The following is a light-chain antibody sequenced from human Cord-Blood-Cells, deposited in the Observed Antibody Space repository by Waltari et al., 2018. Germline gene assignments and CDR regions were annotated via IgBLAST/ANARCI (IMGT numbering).Light chain of an antibody. CDR2: EGS. V-gene: IGLV2-23*01. CDR3: CSYAGSSTFYV. J-gene: IGLJ1*01. Sequence: QSSLTQPASVSGSSGQSITISCPGTSSDCGGYKLVSWYQQHPGKAPKLMIYEGSKRPSGVSNRFSGSKSGNTASLTISGLQAEDEADYYCCSYAGSSTFYVFGTGTKVTVL. CDR1: SSDCGGYKL.